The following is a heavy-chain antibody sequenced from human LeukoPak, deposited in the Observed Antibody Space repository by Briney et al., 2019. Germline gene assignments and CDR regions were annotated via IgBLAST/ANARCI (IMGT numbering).Heavy chain of an antibody. CDR3: ARALVDGYKELGY. D-gene: IGHD5-24*01. CDR1: GYTFTTYG. V-gene: IGHV1-18*01. Sequence: ASVKVSCKASGYTFTTYGITWVRQAPGQGLEWMGLISAYNGNTNYAQKLQGRVTMTTDTSTSTAYMELRSLRSDDTAVYYCARALVDGYKELGYWGQGTLVTVSS. CDR2: ISAYNGNT. J-gene: IGHJ4*02.